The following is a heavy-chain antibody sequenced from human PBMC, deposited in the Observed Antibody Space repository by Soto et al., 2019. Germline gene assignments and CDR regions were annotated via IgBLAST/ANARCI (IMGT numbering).Heavy chain of an antibody. D-gene: IGHD6-19*01. CDR3: ASLGYLSSGFLDY. Sequence: SETLSLTCTVSGGSISSYYWSWIRQPPGKGLEWIGYIYYSGSTNYNPSLKSRVTISVDTSKNQFSLKLSSVTAADTAVYYCASLGYLSSGFLDYWGQGTLVTVSS. CDR1: GGSISSYY. V-gene: IGHV4-59*01. J-gene: IGHJ4*02. CDR2: IYYSGST.